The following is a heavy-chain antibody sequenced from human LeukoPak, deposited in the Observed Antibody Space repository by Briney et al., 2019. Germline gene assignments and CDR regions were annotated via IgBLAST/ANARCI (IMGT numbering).Heavy chain of an antibody. CDR3: AKPNYDFWSGYSGPDY. CDR2: ISGSGGST. D-gene: IGHD3-3*01. Sequence: PGGSLRLSCAASGFTFSSYAMSWVRQAPGKGLEWVSAISGSGGSTYYADSVKGRFTISRDNSKNTLYLQMNSLRAEDTAVYYCAKPNYDFWSGYSGPDYWGQGTLVTVSS. CDR1: GFTFSSYA. J-gene: IGHJ4*02. V-gene: IGHV3-23*01.